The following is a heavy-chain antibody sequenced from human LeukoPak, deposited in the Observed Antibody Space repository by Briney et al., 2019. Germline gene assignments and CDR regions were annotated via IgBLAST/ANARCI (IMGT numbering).Heavy chain of an antibody. CDR2: INSDGSST. V-gene: IGHV3-74*01. J-gene: IGHJ1*01. CDR3: ARAPSEIGGYYPEYFRH. Sequence: PGGSLRLSCAVSGFTFSNFWMHWVRQAPGKGLVWVSRINSDGSSTDYADSVKGRFTISRDNAKNTLYLQMNSLRAEDTGVYYCARAPSEIGGYYPEYFRHWGQGTLVTVSS. CDR1: GFTFSNFW. D-gene: IGHD3-22*01.